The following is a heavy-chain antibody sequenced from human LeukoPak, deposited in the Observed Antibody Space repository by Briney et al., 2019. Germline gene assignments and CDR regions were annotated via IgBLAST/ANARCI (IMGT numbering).Heavy chain of an antibody. Sequence: SQTLSLTCAISGDSVSGNGAAWNWIRQSPSRGLEWLGRTHYRSKWYNDYAVSMKTRITINPDTSKNQFSLQLNSVTPEDTAVYYCARDVSPTPGEAFDIWGQGTMVTVSS. J-gene: IGHJ3*02. D-gene: IGHD5/OR15-5a*01. CDR1: GDSVSGNGAA. CDR2: THYRSKWYN. CDR3: ARDVSPTPGEAFDI. V-gene: IGHV6-1*01.